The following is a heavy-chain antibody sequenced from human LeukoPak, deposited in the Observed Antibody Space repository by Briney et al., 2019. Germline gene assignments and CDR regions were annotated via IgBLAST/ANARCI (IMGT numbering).Heavy chain of an antibody. D-gene: IGHD2-15*01. CDR1: GFTFSSYG. Sequence: GSLRLSCAASGFTFSSYGMHWVRQAPGKGLEWVAFIRYDGSNKYYADSVKGRFTISRDNSKNTLYLQMNSLRAEDTAVYYCAKVLSVVVAATLLDYWGQGTLVTVSS. V-gene: IGHV3-30*02. J-gene: IGHJ4*02. CDR3: AKVLSVVVAATLLDY. CDR2: IRYDGSNK.